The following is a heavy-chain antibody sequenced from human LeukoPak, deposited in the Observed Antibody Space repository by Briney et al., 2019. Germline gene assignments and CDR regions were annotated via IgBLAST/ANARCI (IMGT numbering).Heavy chain of an antibody. J-gene: IGHJ6*03. CDR2: VSAHNGNR. CDR1: GGTFSSYA. Sequence: ASVKVSCKASGGTFSSYAISWVRQAPGQGLEWMGWVSAHNGNRNYAQKFQDRVVMTADTTTATASMELRSLRPDDTAVYYCARGSRYYYDSGSYYPSYYYMDVWGTGTTVTVSS. V-gene: IGHV1-18*01. D-gene: IGHD3-10*01. CDR3: ARGSRYYYDSGSYYPSYYYMDV.